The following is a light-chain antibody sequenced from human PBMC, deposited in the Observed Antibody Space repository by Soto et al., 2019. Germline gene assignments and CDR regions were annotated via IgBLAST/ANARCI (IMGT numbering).Light chain of an antibody. V-gene: IGKV1-5*03. CDR1: QSISSW. CDR3: QQYSSYSWT. CDR2: KAS. Sequence: DIQMTQSPSTLSASVGDRVTITCRASQSISSWLAWYQQKPGKAPKLLIYKASSLESGVPSRFSGSGSGTDFTLTISSLQPDDFATYYCQQYSSYSWTFGQGTKVDIK. J-gene: IGKJ1*01.